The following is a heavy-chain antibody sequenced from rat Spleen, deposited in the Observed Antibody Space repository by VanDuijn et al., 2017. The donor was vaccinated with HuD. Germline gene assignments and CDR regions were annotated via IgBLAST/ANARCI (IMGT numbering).Heavy chain of an antibody. D-gene: IGHD1-6*01. J-gene: IGHJ3*01. CDR3: TRGPVGYGLLPFAY. V-gene: IGHV5-29*01. CDR1: GFTFNNYY. Sequence: EVQLVESGGGLVQPGRSLQLSCAASGFTFNNYYMAWVRQAPTTGLEWVATISSDGRRNYYRDSVRGRFPISRDLAKSTLFLQMDSLRSEDTATYYCTRGPVGYGLLPFAYWGQGTLVTVSS. CDR2: ISSDGRRN.